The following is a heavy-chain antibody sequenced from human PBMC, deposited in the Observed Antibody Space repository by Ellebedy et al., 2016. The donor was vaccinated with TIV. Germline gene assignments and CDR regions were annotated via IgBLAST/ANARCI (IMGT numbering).Heavy chain of an antibody. Sequence: SVTVSCXASGGTFSSYAISWVRPPPGQGLEWMGGIIPIFGTANYAQKFQGRVAITADKSTSTAYMELSSLRSEDTAVYYCARDRSGSYVPTGLADAFDIWGQGTMVTVSS. CDR1: GGTFSSYA. CDR2: IIPIFGTA. V-gene: IGHV1-69*06. CDR3: ARDRSGSYVPTGLADAFDI. D-gene: IGHD1-26*01. J-gene: IGHJ3*02.